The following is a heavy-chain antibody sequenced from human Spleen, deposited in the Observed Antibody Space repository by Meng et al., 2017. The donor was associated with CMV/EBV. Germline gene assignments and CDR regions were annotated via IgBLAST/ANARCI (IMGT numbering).Heavy chain of an antibody. D-gene: IGHD6-6*01. J-gene: IGHJ5*02. CDR3: ARELHSSSSWFDP. CDR1: GYTFSNYV. V-gene: IGHV1-18*04. CDR2: ISTHNGNT. Sequence: ASVKVSCKASGYTFSNYVISWVRQAPGQGLEWMGWISTHNGNTNYVQKLQGRVTMTTDTSTSTAYMELRGLRSDDAAVYYCARELHSSSSWFDPWGQGTLVTVSS.